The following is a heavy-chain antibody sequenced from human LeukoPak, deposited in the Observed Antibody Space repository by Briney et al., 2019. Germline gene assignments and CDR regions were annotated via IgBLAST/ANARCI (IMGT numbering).Heavy chain of an antibody. CDR1: GFTFGSYG. D-gene: IGHD5-18*01. CDR3: AKDQGYTYGHSFDY. Sequence: GRSLRLSCEASGFTFGSYGMHWVRQAPGKGLEWVALISYDGSNKYYGDSVKGRFTISRDNSKSTLYLQMNSLRAEDTAVYYCAKDQGYTYGHSFDYWGQGTLVTVSS. J-gene: IGHJ4*02. V-gene: IGHV3-30*18. CDR2: ISYDGSNK.